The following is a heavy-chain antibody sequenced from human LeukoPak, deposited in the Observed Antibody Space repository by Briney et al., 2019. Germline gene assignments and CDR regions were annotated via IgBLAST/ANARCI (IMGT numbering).Heavy chain of an antibody. CDR1: GGSISRSNNY. CDR2: IHYSGTT. D-gene: IGHD5-24*01. V-gene: IGHV4-39*01. Sequence: SETLSLTCTVSGGSISRSNNYWGWVRQPPGKGLEWIGSIHYSGTTYYNPSLRSRVTISVDTSKHQFFLKLSSKTAADRAVYYCARHEEEDGYNAKTIDYWGQGTLVTVSS. CDR3: ARHEEEDGYNAKTIDY. J-gene: IGHJ4*02.